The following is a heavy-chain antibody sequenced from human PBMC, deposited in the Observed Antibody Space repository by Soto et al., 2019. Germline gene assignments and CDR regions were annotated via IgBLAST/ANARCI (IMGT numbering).Heavy chain of an antibody. Sequence: HPGGSLRLSCAASEFTFDKYYMTWVRQAPGKGPEWVANIKPDGSEQYYVDSVKGRFTISRDNANNSLYLQMNSLRAEDTAVYFCARDTARNYFDSWGQGMLVTVSS. V-gene: IGHV3-7*01. CDR1: EFTFDKYY. CDR2: IKPDGSEQ. CDR3: ARDTARNYFDS. J-gene: IGHJ4*02. D-gene: IGHD4-17*01.